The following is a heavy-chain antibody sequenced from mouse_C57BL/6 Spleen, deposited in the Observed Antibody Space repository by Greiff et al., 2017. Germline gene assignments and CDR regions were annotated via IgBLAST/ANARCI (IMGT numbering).Heavy chain of an antibody. J-gene: IGHJ3*01. V-gene: IGHV1-15*01. D-gene: IGHD1-1*01. CDR3: TSLHWGSSY. Sequence: LVESGAELVRPGASVTLSCKASGYTFTDYEMHWVKQTPVHGLEWIGAIDPETGGTAYNQKFKGKAILTADKSSSTAYMELRSLTSEDSAVYYWTSLHWGSSYWGQGTLVTVSA. CDR2: IDPETGGT. CDR1: GYTFTDYE.